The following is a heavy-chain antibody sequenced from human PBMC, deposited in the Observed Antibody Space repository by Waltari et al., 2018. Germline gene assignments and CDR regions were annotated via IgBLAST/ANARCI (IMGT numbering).Heavy chain of an antibody. J-gene: IGHJ4*02. V-gene: IGHV4-39*07. D-gene: IGHD2-8*01. CDR1: DGSISSSSYY. CDR3: AREERWLLILFDY. CDR2: IYYSGST. Sequence: QLQLQESGPGLVKPSETLSLTCTVSDGSISSSSYYWGWIRQPPGKGLEWIGSIYYSGSTYYNPSLKSRVTISVDTSKNQFSLKLSSVTAADTAVYYCAREERWLLILFDYWGQGTLVTVSS.